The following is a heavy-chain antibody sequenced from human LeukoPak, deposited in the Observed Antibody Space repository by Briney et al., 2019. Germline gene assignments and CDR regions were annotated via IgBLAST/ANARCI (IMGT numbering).Heavy chain of an antibody. CDR3: AREAGWDRTLMVADYFDY. J-gene: IGHJ4*02. CDR1: GFSFSNYW. V-gene: IGHV3-74*01. CDR2: IDNDGSYA. D-gene: IGHD2-8*01. Sequence: AGGSLRLSCVASGFSFSNYWMHWVRQAPGKGLVWLSRIDNDGSYARYADSVKGRFTISRDNAENTLHLQMNSLRAENSAVYYCAREAGWDRTLMVADYFDYWGQGTMVTVFS.